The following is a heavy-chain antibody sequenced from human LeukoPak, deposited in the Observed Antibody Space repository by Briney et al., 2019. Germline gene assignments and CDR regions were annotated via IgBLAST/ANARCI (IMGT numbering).Heavy chain of an antibody. V-gene: IGHV4-34*01. CDR1: GGSFSFYF. Sequence: SETLSLTCTVSGGSFSFYFWHWIRQPPGEGLDWIGEIDNRGSTQYKPSLRSRGIISIDTSGNHFSLKLTSVTAADTAVYFCARDSDSGFQWGQGMLVTVSS. CDR3: ARDSDSGFQ. D-gene: IGHD3-16*01. J-gene: IGHJ4*02. CDR2: IDNRGST.